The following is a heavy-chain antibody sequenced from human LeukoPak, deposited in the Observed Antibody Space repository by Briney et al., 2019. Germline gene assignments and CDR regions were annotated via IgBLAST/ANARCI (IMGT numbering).Heavy chain of an antibody. Sequence: GGSLRLSCAASGFTFSSYGMHWVSQAPGKGLEWVAVISYDGSNKYYADSVKGRFTISRDNSKNTLYLQMNSLRAEDTAVYYCAKDVRYLGFGELIYFDYWGQGTLVTVSS. J-gene: IGHJ4*02. CDR1: GFTFSSYG. V-gene: IGHV3-30*18. CDR2: ISYDGSNK. CDR3: AKDVRYLGFGELIYFDY. D-gene: IGHD3-10*01.